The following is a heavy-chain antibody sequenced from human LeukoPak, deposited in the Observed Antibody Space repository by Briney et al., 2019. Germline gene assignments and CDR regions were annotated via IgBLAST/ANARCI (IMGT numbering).Heavy chain of an antibody. CDR2: IYYSGST. CDR3: ARNGRIAAAGRVDY. V-gene: IGHV4-59*01. CDR1: GGSFSGYY. J-gene: IGHJ4*02. D-gene: IGHD6-13*01. Sequence: SETLSLTCAVYGGSFSGYYWSWIRQPPGKGLEWIGYIYYSGSTNYNPSLKSRVTISVDTSKNQFSLKLSSATAADTAVYYCARNGRIAAAGRVDYWGQGTLVTVSS.